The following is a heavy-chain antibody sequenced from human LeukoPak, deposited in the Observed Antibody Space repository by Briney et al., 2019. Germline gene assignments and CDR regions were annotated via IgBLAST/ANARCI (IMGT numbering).Heavy chain of an antibody. D-gene: IGHD3-3*01. CDR2: IYWDGDQ. Sequence: SGPTLVEPTQTLTLTCTFSGFSLNTAGGGVGWIRHPPGRALEWLALIYWDGDQRYSPSLESRLTITKDNSKNQVVLTMTNMDPVETATYYCAHRAYYDFWSGYYDAFDIWGQGTMVTVSS. CDR1: GFSLNTAGGG. J-gene: IGHJ3*02. CDR3: AHRAYYDFWSGYYDAFDI. V-gene: IGHV2-5*02.